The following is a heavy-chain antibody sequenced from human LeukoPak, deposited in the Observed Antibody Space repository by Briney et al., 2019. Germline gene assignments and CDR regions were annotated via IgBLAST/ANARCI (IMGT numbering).Heavy chain of an antibody. Sequence: SETLSLTCTVSGGSISSYYWSWIRQPPGKGLEWIGHIYYSGSTNYNPSLKSRVTISIDTSKNQFSLKLTSVTAADTAVYYCARDSGSGTYYWGQGTLVTVSS. D-gene: IGHD6-19*01. CDR1: GGSISSYY. V-gene: IGHV4-59*01. J-gene: IGHJ4*02. CDR2: IYYSGST. CDR3: ARDSGSGTYY.